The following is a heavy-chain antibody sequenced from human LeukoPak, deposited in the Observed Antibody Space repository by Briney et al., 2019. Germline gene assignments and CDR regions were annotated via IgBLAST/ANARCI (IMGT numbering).Heavy chain of an antibody. D-gene: IGHD3-10*01. J-gene: IGHJ3*02. CDR2: IYYSGST. Sequence: PSETLSLTCTVSGGSISSYYWSWIRQPPGKGLEWIGYIYYSGSTNYNPSLKSRVTISVDTSKNQFSLKLSSVTAADTAVYYCARAAYYGSGSYFLGYAFDIWGQGTMVTVPS. CDR3: ARAAYYGSGSYFLGYAFDI. CDR1: GGSISSYY. V-gene: IGHV4-59*01.